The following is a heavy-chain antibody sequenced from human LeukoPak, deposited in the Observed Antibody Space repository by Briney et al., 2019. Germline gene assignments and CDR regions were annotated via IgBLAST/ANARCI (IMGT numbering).Heavy chain of an antibody. CDR1: GFTFSSYA. V-gene: IGHV3-23*01. CDR2: ISGSGGST. D-gene: IGHD3-9*01. CDR3: ARDLRYFDWLPQIDY. Sequence: GGSLRLSCAASGFTFSSYAMSWVRRAPGKGLEWVSAISGSGGSTYYADSVKGRFTISRDNAKNSLYLQMNSLRAEDTAVYYCARDLRYFDWLPQIDYWGQGTLVTVSS. J-gene: IGHJ4*02.